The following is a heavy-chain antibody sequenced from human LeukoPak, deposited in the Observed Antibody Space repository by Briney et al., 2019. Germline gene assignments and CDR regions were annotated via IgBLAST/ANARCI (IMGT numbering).Heavy chain of an antibody. Sequence: GRSLRLSCAASGFTFSSYAMHWVRQAPGKGLEWVAVISYDGSNKYYADSVKGRFTISRDNAKNSLYLQMNSLRAEDTAVYYCARTANFAAGYYIDYWGQGTLVTVSS. V-gene: IGHV3-30*04. CDR1: GFTFSSYA. J-gene: IGHJ4*02. D-gene: IGHD6-13*01. CDR2: ISYDGSNK. CDR3: ARTANFAAGYYIDY.